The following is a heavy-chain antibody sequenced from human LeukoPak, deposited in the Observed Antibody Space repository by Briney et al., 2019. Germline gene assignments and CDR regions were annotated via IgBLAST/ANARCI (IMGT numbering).Heavy chain of an antibody. V-gene: IGHV3-74*01. CDR3: ARVQGSPY. J-gene: IGHJ4*02. CDR2: INSDGSTA. Sequence: GGSLRLSCAASGFTFSRFWMHWVRQAPGKGLMWVSRINSDGSTATYADSVKGRFTVSRDNAKNSLYLHINSLRAEDTAVYYCARVQGSPYWGQGTLVTVSS. CDR1: GFTFSRFW.